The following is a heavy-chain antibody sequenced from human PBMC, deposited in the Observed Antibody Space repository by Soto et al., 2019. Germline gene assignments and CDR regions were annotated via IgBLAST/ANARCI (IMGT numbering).Heavy chain of an antibody. CDR2: IWYDGSNK. J-gene: IGHJ4*01. CDR3: ARDRYSGYVLAIAY. D-gene: IGHD5-12*01. V-gene: IGHV3-33*01. Sequence: GKGLEWVAVIWYDGSNKYYADSVKGRFTISRDNSKNTLYLQMNSLRAEDTAVYYCARDRYSGYVLAIAYWGHGTLVTVSS.